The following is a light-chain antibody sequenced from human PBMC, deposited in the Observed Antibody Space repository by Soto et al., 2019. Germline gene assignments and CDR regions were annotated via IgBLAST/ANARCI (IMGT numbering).Light chain of an antibody. CDR2: WAS. CDR3: QQFYTAPYT. J-gene: IGKJ2*01. CDR1: QSVLHSSNNKNY. Sequence: DIVMTQSPDSLAVSLGERATINCKSSQSVLHSSNNKNYLTWYQQKPGQPPKLLIYWASTRESGVPDRFSGSGSGTDFTFTISSLQAEDVAVYYCQQFYTAPYTFGQGTKLDIK. V-gene: IGKV4-1*01.